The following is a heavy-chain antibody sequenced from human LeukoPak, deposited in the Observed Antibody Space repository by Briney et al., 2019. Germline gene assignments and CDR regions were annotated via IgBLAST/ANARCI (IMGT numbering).Heavy chain of an antibody. CDR1: GYSISSGYY. CDR3: ARANYYDNSGYSRGAFDI. V-gene: IGHV4-38-2*02. J-gene: IGHJ3*02. Sequence: SETLSLTCTVSGYSISSGYYWGWIRQPPGKGLEWIGSIYHSGRTYYNPSLKSRVTIPVDTSKNQFSLKLTSVTAADTALYYCARANYYDNSGYSRGAFDIWGPGTMVTVSS. D-gene: IGHD3-22*01. CDR2: IYHSGRT.